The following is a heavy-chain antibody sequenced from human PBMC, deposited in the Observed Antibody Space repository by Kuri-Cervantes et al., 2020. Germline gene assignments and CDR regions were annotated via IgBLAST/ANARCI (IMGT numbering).Heavy chain of an antibody. CDR2: IYTSGST. J-gene: IGHJ4*02. Sequence: SETLSLTCTVSGGSISSYYWSWIRQPAGKGLEWIGRIYTSGSTNYNPSLKSRVTMSVDTSKNQFSLKLSSVTAADTAVYYCERFVAAAGTPNFDYWGQGTLVTVSS. CDR1: GGSISSYY. V-gene: IGHV4-4*07. D-gene: IGHD6-13*01. CDR3: ERFVAAAGTPNFDY.